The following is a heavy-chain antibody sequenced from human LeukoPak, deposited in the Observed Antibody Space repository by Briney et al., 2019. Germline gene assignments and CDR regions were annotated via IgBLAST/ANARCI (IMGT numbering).Heavy chain of an antibody. J-gene: IGHJ5*02. CDR1: GYTFSNYAYA. CDR3: ARGPALHKNWEGGRWFDP. V-gene: IGHV1-3*04. D-gene: IGHD1-26*01. CDR2: INTDNGNT. Sequence: ASVKVSCKTSGYTFSNYAYAMHWVRQAPGQRLEWMGWINTDNGNTKYSQKFQGRVTITRDTSASTAYMELSSLRSEDTAMYYCARGPALHKNWEGGRWFDPWGQGTLVTVSS.